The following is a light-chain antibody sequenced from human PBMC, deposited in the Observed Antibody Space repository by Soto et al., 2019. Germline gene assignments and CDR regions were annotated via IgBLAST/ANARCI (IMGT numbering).Light chain of an antibody. CDR2: GAS. V-gene: IGKV3-20*01. CDR3: QQYGSSPQT. CDR1: QSVSIL. Sequence: KVMTQSEDTLSVSPQERHTISCRASQSVSILLAWYQQKPGQAPRLLISGASSRATGIPDRFSGSGSGTDFTLTISRLEPQDFAVYYCQQYGSSPQTFGQGTKVDIK. J-gene: IGKJ1*01.